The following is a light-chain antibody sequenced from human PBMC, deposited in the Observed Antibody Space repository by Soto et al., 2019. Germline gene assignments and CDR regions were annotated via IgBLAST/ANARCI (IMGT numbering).Light chain of an antibody. V-gene: IGLV1-40*01. CDR1: RSNIGAGYD. J-gene: IGLJ2*01. Sequence: QSVLTQPPSVSGAPGPRVTISCTGSRSNIGAGYDVHWYQQLPGTAPKLLIYGNSNRPSGVPDRFSGYKSGTSASLAITGRQAEDEADYYCQSYDSSLSGWVFGGGTKLTVL. CDR2: GNS. CDR3: QSYDSSLSGWV.